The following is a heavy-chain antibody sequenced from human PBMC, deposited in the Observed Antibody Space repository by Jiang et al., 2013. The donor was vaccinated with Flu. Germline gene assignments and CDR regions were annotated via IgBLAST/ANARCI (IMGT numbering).Heavy chain of an antibody. CDR3: ARVRVVVTAIDAFDI. D-gene: IGHD2-21*02. CDR2: ISYDGSNK. V-gene: IGHV3-30-3*01. J-gene: IGHJ3*02. Sequence: EWVAVISYDGSNKYYADSVKGRFTISRDNSKNTLYLQMNSLRAEDTAVYYCARVRVVVTAIDAFDIWGQGTMVTVSS.